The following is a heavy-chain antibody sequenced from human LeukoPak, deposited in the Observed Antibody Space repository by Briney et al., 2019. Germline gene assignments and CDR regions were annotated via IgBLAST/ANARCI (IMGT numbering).Heavy chain of an antibody. CDR3: AGHGSGSYSYGYYYYGMDV. V-gene: IGHV3-23*01. D-gene: IGHD3-10*01. CDR2: IGASGGMT. CDR1: GFTFRSYA. Sequence: PGGSLRLSRAASGFTFRSYAMSWVRQAPGKGLEWVSAIGASGGMTYYADSVEGRFTISGDNSKNTLYLQMNSLRAEDTAVYYCAGHGSGSYSYGYYYYGMDVWGQGTTVTVSS. J-gene: IGHJ6*02.